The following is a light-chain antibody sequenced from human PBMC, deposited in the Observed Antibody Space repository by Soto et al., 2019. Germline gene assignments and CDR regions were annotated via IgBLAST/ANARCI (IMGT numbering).Light chain of an antibody. CDR3: SSYTTSSTWL. CDR1: SSDIGGYNY. Sequence: QSALTQPASVSGSPGQSITISCTGTSSDIGGYNYVSWYQHHPGKAPKLLIYEISNRPSGVSNRFSGSKSGNTASLTISGLQAEDEADYYCSSYTTSSTWLFGGGTKVTVL. V-gene: IGLV2-14*01. J-gene: IGLJ3*02. CDR2: EIS.